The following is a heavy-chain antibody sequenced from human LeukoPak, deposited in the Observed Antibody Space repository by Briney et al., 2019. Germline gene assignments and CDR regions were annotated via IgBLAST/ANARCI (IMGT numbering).Heavy chain of an antibody. D-gene: IGHD4-11*01. CDR2: ISVSGGST. V-gene: IGHV3-23*01. J-gene: IGHJ4*02. CDR3: AKGGGATVPFDN. Sequence: GGSLKLSCAASGFTFSSYAMSWVRQAPGKGLEWVSVISVSGGSTYYADSVKGRFAISRDNSKNTLYLQMNSLRVEDTAVYYCAKGGGATVPFDNWGQGTLVTVSS. CDR1: GFTFSSYA.